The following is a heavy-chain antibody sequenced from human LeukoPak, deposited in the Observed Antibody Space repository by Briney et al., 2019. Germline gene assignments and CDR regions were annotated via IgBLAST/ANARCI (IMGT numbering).Heavy chain of an antibody. V-gene: IGHV4-34*01. Sequence: SETLSLTCAAYGGSFSGYYWSWIRQPPGKGLEWIGELNHSGSTNYNPSLKSRVTISVDTSKNQFSLKLSSVTAADTAVYYCASSIAAAPILFDYWGQGTLVTVSS. CDR1: GGSFSGYY. D-gene: IGHD6-13*01. J-gene: IGHJ4*02. CDR2: LNHSGST. CDR3: ASSIAAAPILFDY.